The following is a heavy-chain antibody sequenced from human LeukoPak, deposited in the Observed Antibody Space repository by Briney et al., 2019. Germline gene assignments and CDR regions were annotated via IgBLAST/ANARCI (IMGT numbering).Heavy chain of an antibody. D-gene: IGHD2-2*01. CDR2: TRSKANSYAT. CDR3: IWGGGPAPISRFDY. CDR1: GFTFSDSA. Sequence: PGGSLRLSCAASGFTFSDSAIHWVRQASGKGLEWVGRTRSKANSYATAYAASVKGRFTISREDSKNTAYLQMNSLKTDDTAVYYCIWGGGPAPISRFDYWGQGTLVTVSS. V-gene: IGHV3-73*01. J-gene: IGHJ4*02.